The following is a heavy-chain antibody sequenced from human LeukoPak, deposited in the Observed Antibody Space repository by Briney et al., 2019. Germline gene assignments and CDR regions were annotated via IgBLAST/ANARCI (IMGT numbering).Heavy chain of an antibody. Sequence: ASVKVSCKASGYTFTGHYMHWVRQAPGQGLEWMEWINPNSGGTNYAQKFQGRVTMTRDTSISTAYMELSSLTSDDTAVYYCAKDSFTGYSSSWCPDYWGQGTLVTVSS. V-gene: IGHV1-2*02. J-gene: IGHJ4*02. CDR3: AKDSFTGYSSSWCPDY. CDR1: GYTFTGHY. D-gene: IGHD6-13*01. CDR2: INPNSGGT.